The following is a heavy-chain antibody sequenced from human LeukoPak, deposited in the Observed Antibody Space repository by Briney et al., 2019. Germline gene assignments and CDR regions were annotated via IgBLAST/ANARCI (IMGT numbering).Heavy chain of an antibody. CDR2: IRSKAYGGTT. J-gene: IGHJ4*02. V-gene: IGHV3-49*04. CDR3: TTSQTVSDY. CDR1: GFTFVDYA. D-gene: IGHD4-17*01. Sequence: GGSLGLSCTGSGFTFVDYAMSWVRQAPGKGLEWVGFIRSKAYGGTTEYATSVKGRFTISRDDSKSIAYLQMNSLKTEDTAVYFCTTSQTVSDYWGQGTLVTVSS.